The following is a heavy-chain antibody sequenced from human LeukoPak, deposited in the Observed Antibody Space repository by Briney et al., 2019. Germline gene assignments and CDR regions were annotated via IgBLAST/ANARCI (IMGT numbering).Heavy chain of an antibody. J-gene: IGHJ4*02. D-gene: IGHD1-1*01. Sequence: GGSLRLSCAASGFTFASYSMNWVRQAPGKGLEWVSSISGDSTYIYNAGSVKGRFTISRDNAQASLYLQMNSLRADDTTVYYCARVSGRLERQSDLDYWGQGTLVIVSS. CDR2: ISGDSTYI. CDR3: ARVSGRLERQSDLDY. CDR1: GFTFASYS. V-gene: IGHV3-21*01.